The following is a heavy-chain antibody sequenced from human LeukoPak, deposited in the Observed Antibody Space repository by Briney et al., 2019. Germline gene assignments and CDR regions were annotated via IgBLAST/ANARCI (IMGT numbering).Heavy chain of an antibody. V-gene: IGHV4-39*01. J-gene: IGHJ4*02. CDR3: SVDTARNDY. D-gene: IGHD5-18*01. Sequence: PSETLSLTCTVSGGSISSSSYYWGWIRQPPGKGLEWIGSIYYSGSTYFNPSLKSRVTISADTSKNQFSLKLSSVTAADTAMYYCSVDTARNDYWGQGTLVTVSS. CDR2: IYYSGST. CDR1: GGSISSSSYY.